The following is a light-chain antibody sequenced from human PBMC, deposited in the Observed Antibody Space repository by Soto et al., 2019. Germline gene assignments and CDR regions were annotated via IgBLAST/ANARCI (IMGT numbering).Light chain of an antibody. CDR3: AAWDDSLRGYV. CDR1: SSDVGGYKY. V-gene: IGLV2-14*03. CDR2: EVN. J-gene: IGLJ1*01. Sequence: QSALTQPASVSGSPGQSITISCTGTSSDVGGYKYVSWFQQYPGKVPKLIIYEVNDRPSGVSNRFSASKSGNTASLTISGLRSEDEADYYCAAWDDSLRGYVFGTGTKVTVL.